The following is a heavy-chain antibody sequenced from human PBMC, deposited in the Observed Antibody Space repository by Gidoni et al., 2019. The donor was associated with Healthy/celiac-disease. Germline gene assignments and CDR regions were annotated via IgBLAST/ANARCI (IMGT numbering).Heavy chain of an antibody. V-gene: IGHV3-23*04. CDR3: AEGPNDSSGQFDY. J-gene: IGHJ4*02. CDR2: ISGSGGST. Sequence: EVQLVESGGGLVQPGGSLRLSCAASGFTFSSYAMSWVRQAPGKGLEWVSAISGSGGSTYYADSVKGRFTISRDNAKNTLYLQMNSLRAEDTAVYYCAEGPNDSSGQFDYWGQGTLVTVSS. D-gene: IGHD3-22*01. CDR1: GFTFSSYA.